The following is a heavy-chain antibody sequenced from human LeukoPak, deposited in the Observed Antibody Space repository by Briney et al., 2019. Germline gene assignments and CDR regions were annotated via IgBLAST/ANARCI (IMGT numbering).Heavy chain of an antibody. V-gene: IGHV3-66*01. J-gene: IGHJ4*02. CDR3: AREAMKGDYVFKGPWIYYFDY. CDR1: GFTVSSNY. D-gene: IGHD4-17*01. Sequence: GGSLKLSCAASGFTVSSNYMSWVRQAPGKGLEWVSVIYSGGSTYYADSVKGRFTISRDNSKNTLYLQMNSLRAEDTAVYYCAREAMKGDYVFKGPWIYYFDYWGQGTLVTVSS. CDR2: IYSGGST.